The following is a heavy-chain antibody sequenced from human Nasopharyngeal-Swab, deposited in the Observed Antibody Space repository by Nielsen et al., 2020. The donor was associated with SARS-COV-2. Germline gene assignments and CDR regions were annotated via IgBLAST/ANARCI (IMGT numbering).Heavy chain of an antibody. V-gene: IGHV3-53*01. CDR1: GFNVSNNY. J-gene: IGHJ4*02. CDR2: MYSSGSI. CDR3: ARDRSGFGFDF. D-gene: IGHD3-3*01. Sequence: GGSLRLSCAASGFNVSNNYMTWVRQAPGKGLEWVSIMYSSGSIYHADLVQGRFAISRDNAKDSLYLQMNSLRAEDTAIYYCARDRSGFGFDFWGQGALVTVSP.